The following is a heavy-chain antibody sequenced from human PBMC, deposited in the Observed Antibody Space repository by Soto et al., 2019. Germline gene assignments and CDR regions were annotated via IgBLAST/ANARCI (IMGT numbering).Heavy chain of an antibody. D-gene: IGHD6-13*01. Sequence: TLSLTCTVSGGSISSYYWSWIRQPPGKGLEWIGYIYYSGSTNYNPSLKSRVTISVDTSKNQFSLKLSSVTAADTAVYYCARDLTGSSSWYNWFDPWGQGTLVTVSS. CDR2: IYYSGST. CDR1: GGSISSYY. CDR3: ARDLTGSSSWYNWFDP. V-gene: IGHV4-59*01. J-gene: IGHJ5*02.